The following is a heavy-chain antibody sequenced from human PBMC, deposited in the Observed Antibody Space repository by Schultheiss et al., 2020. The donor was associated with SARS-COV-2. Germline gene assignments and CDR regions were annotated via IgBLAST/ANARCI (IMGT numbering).Heavy chain of an antibody. V-gene: IGHV4-59*12. J-gene: IGHJ6*02. CDR2: IYYSGST. CDR3: ARGHSYYYYGMDV. CDR1: GGSISSYY. Sequence: SETLSLTCTVSGGSISSYYWSWIRQPAGKGLEWIGYIYYSGSTNYNPSLKSRVTISVDTSKNQFSLKLSSVTAADTAVYYCARGHSYYYYGMDVWGQGTTVTVSS.